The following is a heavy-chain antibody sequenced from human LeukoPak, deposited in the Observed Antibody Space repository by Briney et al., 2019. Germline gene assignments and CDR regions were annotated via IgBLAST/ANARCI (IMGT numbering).Heavy chain of an antibody. J-gene: IGHJ4*02. D-gene: IGHD3-22*01. V-gene: IGHV4-61*02. CDR3: ATYYYDSSGYPLDY. Sequence: SETLSLTCTVSGGSISSGSYYWSWIRQPAGKGLEWIGRIYTSGSTNYNPSLRSRVTISVDTSKNQFSLKLSSVTAADTAVYYCATYYYDSSGYPLDYWGQGTLVTVSS. CDR2: IYTSGST. CDR1: GGSISSGSYY.